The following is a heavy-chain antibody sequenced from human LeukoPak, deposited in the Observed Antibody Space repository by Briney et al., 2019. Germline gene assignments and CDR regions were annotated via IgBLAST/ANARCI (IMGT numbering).Heavy chain of an antibody. Sequence: PGGSLRLSCAASGFTFSSYAMHWIRQAPGKGLEWVALISYDGSNKYYADSVKGRFTISRDNSKNTLYLQMNSLRAEDTAVYYCARESPQLSSFDYWGQGTLVTVSS. V-gene: IGHV3-30*04. CDR3: ARESPQLSSFDY. J-gene: IGHJ4*02. D-gene: IGHD2-2*01. CDR1: GFTFSSYA. CDR2: ISYDGSNK.